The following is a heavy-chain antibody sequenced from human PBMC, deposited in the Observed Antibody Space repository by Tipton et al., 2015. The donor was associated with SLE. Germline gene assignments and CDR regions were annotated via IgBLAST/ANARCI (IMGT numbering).Heavy chain of an antibody. CDR3: ARLTPWGYDY. D-gene: IGHD7-27*01. CDR2: ISYSGAT. V-gene: IGHV4-39*07. J-gene: IGHJ4*02. Sequence: TLSLTCTVSGDTIDGNTYFWDWIRQPPGKGVMLIGSISYSGATSYNPSLKSRVTISVDTSKNHFSLSLISVTAADTAVYYCARLTPWGYDYWGPGMLVTVSS. CDR1: GDTIDGNTYF.